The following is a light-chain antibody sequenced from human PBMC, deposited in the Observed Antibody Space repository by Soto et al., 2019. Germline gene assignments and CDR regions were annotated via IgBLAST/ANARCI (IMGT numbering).Light chain of an antibody. Sequence: QSALPQPASVSGSPGQSITISCTGTSSDVGGYNYVSWYQQHPGKAPKLMIYEVSNRPSGVSNRFSGSKSGNTASLTISGLQAEDEADYYCSSYTSSNTLVFGTGTKVTVL. CDR1: SSDVGGYNY. J-gene: IGLJ1*01. CDR2: EVS. CDR3: SSYTSSNTLV. V-gene: IGLV2-14*01.